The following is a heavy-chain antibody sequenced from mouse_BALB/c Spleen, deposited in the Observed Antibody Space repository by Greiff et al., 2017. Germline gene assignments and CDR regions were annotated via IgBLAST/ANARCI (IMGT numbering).Heavy chain of an antibody. V-gene: IGHV3-1*02. J-gene: IGHJ4*01. CDR2: IHYSGST. CDR3: ASPYGPRAMDY. Sequence: DVKLVESGPDLVKPSQSLSLTCTVTGYSITSGYSWHWIRQFPGNKLEWMGYIHYSGSTNYNPSLKSRISITRDKSKNQFFLQLNSVTTEDTATYYCASPYGPRAMDYWGQGTSVTVSS. CDR1: GYSITSGYS. D-gene: IGHD2-10*02.